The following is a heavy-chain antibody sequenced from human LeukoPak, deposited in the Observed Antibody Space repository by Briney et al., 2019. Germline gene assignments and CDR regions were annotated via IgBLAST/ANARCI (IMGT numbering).Heavy chain of an antibody. CDR1: GITFSSYG. V-gene: IGHV3-30*03. CDR3: ATRFTPGIAVIKTPS. D-gene: IGHD6-13*01. CDR2: ISYDGGDR. J-gene: IGHJ5*02. Sequence: GGSLRLSCAASGITFSSYGMHWVRQAPGKGLEWVAIISYDGGDRYYADSVKGRFTISRDNSKNTLYLQMNSLRPEDTAVYYCATRFTPGIAVIKTPSWGQGTLVTVSS.